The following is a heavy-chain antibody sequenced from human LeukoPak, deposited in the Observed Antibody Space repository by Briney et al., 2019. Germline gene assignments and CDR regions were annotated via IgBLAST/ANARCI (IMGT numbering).Heavy chain of an antibody. D-gene: IGHD2-2*01. CDR1: GGSISRYY. CDR2: IYYSGST. J-gene: IGHJ2*01. V-gene: IGHV4-59*12. Sequence: PSETLSLTCTVSGGSISRYYWSWIRQPPGKGLEWIGYIYYSGSTNYNPSLKSRVTISVDTSKNQFSLKLSSVTAADTAVYYCASYAKDIVVLPAASIYWYFDLWGRGTLVTVSS. CDR3: ASYAKDIVVLPAASIYWYFDL.